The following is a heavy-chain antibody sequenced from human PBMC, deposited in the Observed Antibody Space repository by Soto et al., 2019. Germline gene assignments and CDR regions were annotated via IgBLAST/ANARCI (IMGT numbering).Heavy chain of an antibody. J-gene: IGHJ5*02. V-gene: IGHV3-23*01. CDR2: ISGSGGST. CDR1: GFTFSSYA. CDR3: AKDRRSSSWYIGWFDP. D-gene: IGHD6-13*01. Sequence: EVQLLESGGGLVQPGGSLRLSCAASGFTFSSYAMSWVRQAPGKGLEWVSAISGSGGSTYYADSVKGRFTISRDNSKNPLYLQMNSLRAEDTAVDYCAKDRRSSSWYIGWFDPWGQGTLVTVS.